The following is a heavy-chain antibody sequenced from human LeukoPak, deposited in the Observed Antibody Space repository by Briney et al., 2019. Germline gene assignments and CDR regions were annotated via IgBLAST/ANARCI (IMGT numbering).Heavy chain of an antibody. Sequence: GGSLRLSRAASGFTFSSYAMHWVRQAPGKGLEYVSGISSNGGSTYYANSVKGRFTISRDNSKNTLYLQMGSLRAEDMAVYYCARGEIFDYWGQGTLVTVSS. CDR2: ISSNGGST. V-gene: IGHV3-64*01. CDR3: ARGEIFDY. CDR1: GFTFSSYA. J-gene: IGHJ4*02. D-gene: IGHD1-26*01.